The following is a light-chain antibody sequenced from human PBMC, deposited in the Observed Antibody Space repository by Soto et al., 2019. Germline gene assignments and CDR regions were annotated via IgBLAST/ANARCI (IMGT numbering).Light chain of an antibody. CDR2: GAT. J-gene: IGKJ1*01. V-gene: IGKV3D-7*01. CDR3: QHDYKLPWT. Sequence: IVMTDALATLALSAGQRSTLSCRASQSVCSSYLSWYQKQAGPAPRLIIDGATTRATGIPARFSGSGSGTDFTLTISRLQHEYFVVYYYQHDYKLPWTFGQGTQLEI. CDR1: QSVCSSY.